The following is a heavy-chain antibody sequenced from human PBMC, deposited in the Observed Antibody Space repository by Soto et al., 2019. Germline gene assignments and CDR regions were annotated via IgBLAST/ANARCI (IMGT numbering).Heavy chain of an antibody. Sequence: GGSLRLSCAASGFTFSSYSMNWVRQAPGKGLEWVSSISSSSSYIYYADSVKGRFTISRDNAKNSLYLQMNSLRAEDTAVYYCARAHPGAYSSGWYGPPDAFDIWGQGTMVTVSS. J-gene: IGHJ3*02. CDR2: ISSSSSYI. D-gene: IGHD6-19*01. CDR1: GFTFSSYS. V-gene: IGHV3-21*01. CDR3: ARAHPGAYSSGWYGPPDAFDI.